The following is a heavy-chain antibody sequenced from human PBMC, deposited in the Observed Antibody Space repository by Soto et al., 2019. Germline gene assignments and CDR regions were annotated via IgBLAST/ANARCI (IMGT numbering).Heavy chain of an antibody. J-gene: IGHJ2*01. CDR1: GFTFSSYS. Sequence: EVQLVESGGGLVKPGGSLRLSCAASGFTFSSYSMNWVRQAPGKGLEWVSSISSSSSYLYYADSVKGRFTISRDNAKNSPYLQMNSLRAEDTAVYYCARALGVCSGGSCYAGYWYFDLWGRGTLVTVSS. CDR3: ARALGVCSGGSCYAGYWYFDL. CDR2: ISSSSSYL. V-gene: IGHV3-21*01. D-gene: IGHD2-15*01.